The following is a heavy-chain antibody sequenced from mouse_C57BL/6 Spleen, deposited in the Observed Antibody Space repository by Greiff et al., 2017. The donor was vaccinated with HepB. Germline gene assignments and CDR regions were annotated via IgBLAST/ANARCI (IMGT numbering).Heavy chain of an antibody. Sequence: SGASVKLSCKASGYPFTSYWMQWVKQRPGQGLEWIGEIDPSDSYTNYNQKFKGKGTLTVDTSSSTAYMQLSRLTSEDSAGYYCSRWGTGARNYAMDYWGQGTSVTV. CDR3: SRWGTGARNYAMDY. J-gene: IGHJ4*01. D-gene: IGHD3-3*01. CDR2: IDPSDSYT. V-gene: IGHV1-50*01. CDR1: GYPFTSYW.